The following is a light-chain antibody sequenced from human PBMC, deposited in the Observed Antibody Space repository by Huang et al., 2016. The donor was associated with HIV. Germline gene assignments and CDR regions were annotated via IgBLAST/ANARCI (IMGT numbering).Light chain of an antibody. CDR3: QQYDNWPLT. CDR2: GAS. CDR1: HSVSSN. Sequence: ERVMTQSPATLSVAPGERVTLSCRASHSVSSNLAWYQQKPGQAPRLLFHGASTRATGIPARCSGSVSGTEFTLAISSLQSEDSGVYFCQQYDNWPLTFGQGTRLEIK. V-gene: IGKV3-15*01. J-gene: IGKJ5*01.